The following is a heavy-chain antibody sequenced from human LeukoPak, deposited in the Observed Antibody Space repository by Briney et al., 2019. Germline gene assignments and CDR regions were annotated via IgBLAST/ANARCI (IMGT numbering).Heavy chain of an antibody. J-gene: IGHJ6*02. CDR3: ARHGFGYDFWADPPGAYGMDA. CDR2: IYPGDSDT. CDR1: GYSFTSYW. D-gene: IGHD3-3*01. Sequence: HGESLKISCKGSGYSFTSYWIGWVRQMPGKDLEWMGIIYPGDSDTRYSPSFQGQVTISADKSISTAYLQWSSLKASDTAMYYCARHGFGYDFWADPPGAYGMDAWGQGTTVTVSS. V-gene: IGHV5-51*01.